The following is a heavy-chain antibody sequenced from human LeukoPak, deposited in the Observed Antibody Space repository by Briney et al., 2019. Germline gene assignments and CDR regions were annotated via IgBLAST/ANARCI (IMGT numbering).Heavy chain of an antibody. V-gene: IGHV3-53*01. D-gene: IGHD5-12*01. J-gene: IGHJ4*02. CDR2: IYSDGRT. CDR1: GFTHSSNY. CDR3: ARDSGYDLRPTLGY. Sequence: AGSLRLPRAASGFTHSSNYMRWVRQAPGQGLQWVSVIYSDGRTYDECSVQGRFTTSRDNSKNTLHLQMNSLRAEDTAVYYCARDSGYDLRPTLGYWGQGTLVTVA.